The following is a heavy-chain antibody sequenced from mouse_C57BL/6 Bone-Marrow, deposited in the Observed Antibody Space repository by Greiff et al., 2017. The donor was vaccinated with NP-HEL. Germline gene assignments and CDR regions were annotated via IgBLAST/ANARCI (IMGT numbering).Heavy chain of an antibody. CDR1: GYTFTDYY. CDR3: ARDYYGPFAY. CDR2: INPYNGGT. J-gene: IGHJ3*01. D-gene: IGHD2-1*01. V-gene: IGHV1-19*01. Sequence: VQLQQSGPVLVKPGASVKMSCKASGYTFTDYYMNWVKQSHGKSLEWIGVINPYNGGTSYNQKFKGKATVTVDKSSSTAYMELNSLTSEDSAVYYCARDYYGPFAYWGQGTLVTVSA.